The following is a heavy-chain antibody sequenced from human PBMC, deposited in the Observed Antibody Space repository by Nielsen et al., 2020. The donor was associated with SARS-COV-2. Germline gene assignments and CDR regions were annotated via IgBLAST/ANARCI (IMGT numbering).Heavy chain of an antibody. D-gene: IGHD6-13*01. CDR1: GFTFSSYG. J-gene: IGHJ4*02. CDR3: AKDRGSSSLIDY. Sequence: GESLKISCAASGFTFSSYGMHWVRQAPGKGLEWVAVISYDGSNKYYADSVKGRFTISRDNSKNTLHLQMNSLRAEDTAVYYCAKDRGSSSLIDYWGQGTLVTVSS. V-gene: IGHV3-30*18. CDR2: ISYDGSNK.